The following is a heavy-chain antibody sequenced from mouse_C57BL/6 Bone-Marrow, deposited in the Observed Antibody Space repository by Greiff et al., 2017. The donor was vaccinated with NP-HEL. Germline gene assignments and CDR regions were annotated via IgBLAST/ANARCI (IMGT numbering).Heavy chain of an antibody. CDR2: IDPENGDT. CDR1: GFNIKDDY. J-gene: IGHJ2*01. Sequence: DVQLVESGAELVRPGASVKLSCTASGFNIKDDYMHWVKQRPEQGLEWIGWIDPENGDTEYASKFQGKATITADTSSNTAYLQLSSLTSEDTAVYYCTTCRLLRYKDYFDYWGQGTTLTVSS. CDR3: TTCRLLRYKDYFDY. V-gene: IGHV14-4*01. D-gene: IGHD1-1*01.